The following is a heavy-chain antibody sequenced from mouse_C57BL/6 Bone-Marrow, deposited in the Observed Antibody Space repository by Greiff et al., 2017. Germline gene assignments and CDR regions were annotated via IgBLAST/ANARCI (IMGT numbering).Heavy chain of an antibody. J-gene: IGHJ2*01. D-gene: IGHD2-4*01. CDR1: GYTFTDYY. CDR3: ARWGKYDYYKDY. V-gene: IGHV1-26*01. CDR2: INPNNGGT. Sequence: EVQLQQSGPELVKPGASVKISCKASGYTFTDYYMNWVKQSHGKSLEWIGDINPNNGGTSYNQKFKGKATLTVDKSSSTAYMELRSLTSEDSAVYYCARWGKYDYYKDYWGQGTTLTGSS.